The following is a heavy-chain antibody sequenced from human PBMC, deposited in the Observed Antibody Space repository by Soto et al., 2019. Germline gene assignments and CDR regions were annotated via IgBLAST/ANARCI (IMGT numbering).Heavy chain of an antibody. CDR2: ISSTSSYT. CDR1: GFTFSDYY. J-gene: IGHJ3*02. Sequence: QVQLVESGGGLVKPGGSLRLSCAASGFTFSDYYMSWIRQAPGKGLEWVSYISSTSSYTNYADSVKGRFTISRDNAKNSLYLQMNSLRAEDTAVYYCARDYRRDMVVVDDAIDIWGQGTMVTVSS. D-gene: IGHD2-2*01. V-gene: IGHV3-11*06. CDR3: ARDYRRDMVVVDDAIDI.